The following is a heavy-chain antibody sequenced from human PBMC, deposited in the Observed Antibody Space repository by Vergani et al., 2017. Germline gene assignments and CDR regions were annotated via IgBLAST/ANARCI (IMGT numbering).Heavy chain of an antibody. CDR1: GFTFDDYA. D-gene: IGHD2-2*01. V-gene: IGHV3-9*01. CDR2: ISWNSGSI. CDR3: AKDMSCSSTSCYGAFDY. J-gene: IGHJ4*02. Sequence: VQLVESGGGVVQPGTSLRLSCAASGFTFDDYAMHWVRQAPGKGREWVSGISWNSGSIGYADSVKGRFTISRDDAKNSLYLQMNSLRAEDTALYYCAKDMSCSSTSCYGAFDYWSQGTLVTVSS.